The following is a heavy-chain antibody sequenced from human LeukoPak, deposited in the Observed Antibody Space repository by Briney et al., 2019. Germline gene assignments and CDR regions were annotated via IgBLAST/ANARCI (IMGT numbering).Heavy chain of an antibody. D-gene: IGHD3-10*01. CDR3: AKYRGFGDSCDS. V-gene: IGHV3-23*01. CDR2: IGDSGGNT. Sequence: GGSLRLSCAASGFPFNSNAMSWVRQAPGKGLEWVSSIGDSGGNTYYADSVKGRFTISRDNSKNTLYLQMNSLRAEDTAVYYCAKYRGFGDSCDSWGQGTPVTVSS. CDR1: GFPFNSNA. J-gene: IGHJ4*02.